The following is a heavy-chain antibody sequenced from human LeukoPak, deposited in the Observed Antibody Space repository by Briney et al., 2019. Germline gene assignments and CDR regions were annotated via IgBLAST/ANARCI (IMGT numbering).Heavy chain of an antibody. V-gene: IGHV4-34*01. CDR3: ARSEYYYDSSGYYYADYFDY. J-gene: IGHJ4*01. CDR2: INHSGST. CDR1: GGSFSGYY. Sequence: SETLSLTCAVYGGSFSGYYWSWIRQPPGKGLEWIGEINHSGSTNYNPSLKSRVTISVDTSKNQFSLKLSSVTAADTAVYYCARSEYYYDSSGYYYADYFDYWGHGTLVTVSS. D-gene: IGHD3-22*01.